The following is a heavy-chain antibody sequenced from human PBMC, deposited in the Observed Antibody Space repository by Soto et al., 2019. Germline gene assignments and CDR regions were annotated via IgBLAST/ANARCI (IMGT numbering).Heavy chain of an antibody. CDR2: LYSGGNT. Sequence: EVQLVESGGGLVQPGGSLGLSCAASGITVSSNYMSWVCQAPGKGLEWVSVLYSGGNTFYAYSVKGRFTISRHNSKNTLYLQMNSLRAEDTAVYYCARWKVSETLDYFDYWGQGTLLTASS. CDR3: ARWKVSETLDYFDY. CDR1: GITVSSNY. V-gene: IGHV3-66*01. D-gene: IGHD1-1*01. J-gene: IGHJ4*02.